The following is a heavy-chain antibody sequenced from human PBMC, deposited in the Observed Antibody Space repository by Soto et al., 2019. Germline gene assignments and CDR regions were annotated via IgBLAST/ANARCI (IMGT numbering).Heavy chain of an antibody. CDR3: ARGPLGYFWIGYMNWFDP. J-gene: IGHJ5*02. CDR1: GGYFSGYY. Sequence: QVQLQQWGAGLLKPSETLSLTCAVYGGYFSGYYWSWISQPPGTGLEWIGEINHSGSTNYNPSLKSRVTISVDTSKNQFSLKLSSVTAADTAVYYWARGPLGYFWIGYMNWFDPWGQGTLVTVSS. V-gene: IGHV4-34*01. D-gene: IGHD3-3*01. CDR2: INHSGST.